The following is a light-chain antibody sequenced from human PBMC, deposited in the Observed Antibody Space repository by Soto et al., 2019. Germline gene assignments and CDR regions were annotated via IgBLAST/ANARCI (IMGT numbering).Light chain of an antibody. Sequence: DIQMTQSPSTLSASVGDRVTITCRASQSISSWLAWYQQKPGKAPKLLIYDASRLESGVPSRFSGSGSGTEFTLTISSLQPDDFATYSCQQYNSYLYTFGQGTKLEIK. CDR2: DAS. J-gene: IGKJ2*01. CDR3: QQYNSYLYT. V-gene: IGKV1-5*01. CDR1: QSISSW.